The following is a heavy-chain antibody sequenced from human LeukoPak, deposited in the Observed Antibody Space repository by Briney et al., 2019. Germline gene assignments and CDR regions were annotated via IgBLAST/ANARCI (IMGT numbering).Heavy chain of an antibody. J-gene: IGHJ4*02. CDR1: GFTFSSYG. D-gene: IGHD3-16*01. Sequence: GRSLRLFCAASGFTFSSYGMHWVRQAPGKGLEWVAVISYDGSNKYYADSVKGRFTISRDNSKNTLYLQMNSLRAEDTAVYYCAKDRSPHYVAYYFDYWGQGTLVTVSS. V-gene: IGHV3-30*18. CDR3: AKDRSPHYVAYYFDY. CDR2: ISYDGSNK.